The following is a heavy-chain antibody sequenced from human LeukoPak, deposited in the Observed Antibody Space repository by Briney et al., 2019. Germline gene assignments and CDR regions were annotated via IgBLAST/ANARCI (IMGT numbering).Heavy chain of an antibody. D-gene: IGHD4-23*01. J-gene: IGHJ4*02. CDR2: ISYDGSNK. CDR3: ARETRLRWSDY. Sequence: RSLRLSCAASGFTFSSYAMHWVRQAPGKGLEWVAVISYDGSNKYYADSVKGRFTISRDNAKNTLYLQMNSLRAEDTAVYYCARETRLRWSDYWGQGTLVTVSS. CDR1: GFTFSSYA. V-gene: IGHV3-30-3*01.